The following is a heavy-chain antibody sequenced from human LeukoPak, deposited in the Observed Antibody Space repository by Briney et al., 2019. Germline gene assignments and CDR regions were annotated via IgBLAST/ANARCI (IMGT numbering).Heavy chain of an antibody. CDR3: ASSGLGAFDF. J-gene: IGHJ3*01. V-gene: IGHV4-61*05. CDR1: GGSISSSSYY. D-gene: IGHD6-19*01. CDR2: IYYSGST. Sequence: PSETLSLTCTVSGGSISSSSYYWGWIRQSPGKGLDWIGNIYYSGSTNYNPSLKSRASISRDTSKNQFSLELSSVTAADTAVYYCASSGLGAFDFWGQGTMVTVSS.